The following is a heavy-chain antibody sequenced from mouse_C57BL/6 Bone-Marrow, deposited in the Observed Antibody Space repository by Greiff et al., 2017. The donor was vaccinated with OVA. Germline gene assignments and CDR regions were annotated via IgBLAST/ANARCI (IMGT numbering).Heavy chain of an antibody. CDR3: ARGCGDVLAY. Sequence: QVQLQQPGAELVKPGASVKLSCKASGYTFTSYWITWVKQRPGQGLEWIGDIYPGSGSTNYNEKFKSKATLTVDTSSSTACMQLSSLTSEDSAVYYCARGCGDVLAYWGQGTLVTVSA. J-gene: IGHJ3*01. CDR1: GYTFTSYW. CDR2: IYPGSGST. V-gene: IGHV1-55*01.